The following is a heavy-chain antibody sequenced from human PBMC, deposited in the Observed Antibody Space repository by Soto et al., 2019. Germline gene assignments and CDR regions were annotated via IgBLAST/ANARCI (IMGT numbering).Heavy chain of an antibody. D-gene: IGHD3-10*01. V-gene: IGHV3-7*01. CDR3: ARDPGYGSGNSVNHYLDY. CDR1: GFTFGNYW. CDR2: IKRDASEK. J-gene: IGHJ4*01. Sequence: EVQLVESGGGLVQPGGSLRLSCAASGFTFGNYWMSWVRQAPGKGLEWLATIKRDASEKKYVDSVKGRFTMSRDNAKNSLYLQMDSLRAEDTAVYYCARDPGYGSGNSVNHYLDYWGRGTLVTVSS.